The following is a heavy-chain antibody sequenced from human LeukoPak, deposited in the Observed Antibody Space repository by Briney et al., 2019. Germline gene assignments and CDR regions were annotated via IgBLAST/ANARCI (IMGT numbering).Heavy chain of an antibody. CDR3: ARGGSGSYSERYIIH. CDR2: ISSSSSTI. D-gene: IGHD3-10*01. Sequence: GGSLRLSCAASGFTFSSYEMNWVRQAPGKGLEWVSYISSSSSTIYYADSVKGRFTISRDNARNSLYLQMNSLRAEDTAVYYCARGGSGSYSERYIIHWGQGTLVTVSS. J-gene: IGHJ4*02. V-gene: IGHV3-48*01. CDR1: GFTFSSYE.